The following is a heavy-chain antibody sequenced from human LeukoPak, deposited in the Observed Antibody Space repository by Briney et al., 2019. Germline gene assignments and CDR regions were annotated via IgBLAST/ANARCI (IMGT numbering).Heavy chain of an antibody. CDR1: GYTFTSYG. V-gene: IGHV1-18*04. Sequence: ASVNVSCKASGYTFTSYGISWVRQAPGQGLEWMGWISAYNGNTNYAQKLQGRVTMTTDTSTSTAYMELRSLRSDDTAVYYCARDRSSSWYVIDYYYYGMDVWGQGTTVTVSS. CDR2: ISAYNGNT. CDR3: ARDRSSSWYVIDYYYYGMDV. J-gene: IGHJ6*02. D-gene: IGHD6-13*01.